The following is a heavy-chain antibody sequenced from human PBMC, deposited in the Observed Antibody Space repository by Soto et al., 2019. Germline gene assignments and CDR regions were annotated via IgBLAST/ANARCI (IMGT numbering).Heavy chain of an antibody. CDR3: ARVGFLVGCSFGG. J-gene: IGHJ1*01. Sequence: ASVKVSCKASGYSFTSYDMHWVRQATGHGLEWMGWMNPNSGDTEYAQKFQGRVTMTRDTSTRIAYMELSSLTSEDTAVYYCARVGFLVGCSFGGRGQGTRVAVAS. CDR1: GYSFTSYD. CDR2: MNPNSGDT. V-gene: IGHV1-8*01. D-gene: IGHD2-8*02.